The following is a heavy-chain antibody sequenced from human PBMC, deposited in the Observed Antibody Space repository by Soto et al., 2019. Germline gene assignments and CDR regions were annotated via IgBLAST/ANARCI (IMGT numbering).Heavy chain of an antibody. D-gene: IGHD3-9*01. CDR3: AKTESFNGYYNAFDC. CDR1: GFSFGGYA. J-gene: IGHJ4*02. CDR2: ISGGGGSA. V-gene: IGHV3-23*01. Sequence: GGSLRLSCAASGFSFGGYAVTWVRQAPGKGLEWVSAISGGGGSAYYADSVKGRFTISRDNSKNTVYLQMNSLKAGDTALYYCAKTESFNGYYNAFDCWGQGARVTVSS.